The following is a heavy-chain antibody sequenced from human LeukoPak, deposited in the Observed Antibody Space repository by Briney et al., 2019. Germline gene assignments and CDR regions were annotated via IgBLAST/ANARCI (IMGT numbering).Heavy chain of an antibody. CDR2: IYQSGST. Sequence: PSETLSLTCAVSGYSISSGYYCGWIRQPPRKGLEWIGSIYQSGSTYYNLSLKSRVTISVDTSKNQASLKLSSVTAADTAVYYCARHPRGGSSGWFDYWGQGTLVTVSS. J-gene: IGHJ4*02. V-gene: IGHV4-38-2*01. D-gene: IGHD6-19*01. CDR3: ARHPRGGSSGWFDY. CDR1: GYSISSGYY.